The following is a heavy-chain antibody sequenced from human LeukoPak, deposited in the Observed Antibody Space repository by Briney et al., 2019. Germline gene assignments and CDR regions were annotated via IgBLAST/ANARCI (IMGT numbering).Heavy chain of an antibody. CDR2: IYSSGSA. CDR3: ARDLGFWSGPDY. Sequence: PSETLSLTCTVSVGSIISYFGSWSRQPAGKGLQWIGRIYSSGSANYNPSLKSRVTMSVDTSKNQFSLRLSSVTAAATAVYYCARDLGFWSGPDYWGHGTLVTVSS. J-gene: IGHJ4*01. D-gene: IGHD3-3*01. V-gene: IGHV4-4*07. CDR1: VGSIISYF.